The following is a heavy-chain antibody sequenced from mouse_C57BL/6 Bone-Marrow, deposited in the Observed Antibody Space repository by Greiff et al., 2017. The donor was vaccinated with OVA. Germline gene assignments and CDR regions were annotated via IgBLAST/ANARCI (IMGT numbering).Heavy chain of an antibody. Sequence: VQLQQSGAELARPGASVKLSCKASGYTFTSYGISWVKQRTGQGLEWIGEIYPRSGNTYYNEKFKGKATLTADKSSSTAYMELRSLTSEDSAVYFCARTGIGNLWYFDVWGTGTTVTVSS. D-gene: IGHD2-14*01. J-gene: IGHJ1*03. CDR1: GYTFTSYG. V-gene: IGHV1-81*01. CDR2: IYPRSGNT. CDR3: ARTGIGNLWYFDV.